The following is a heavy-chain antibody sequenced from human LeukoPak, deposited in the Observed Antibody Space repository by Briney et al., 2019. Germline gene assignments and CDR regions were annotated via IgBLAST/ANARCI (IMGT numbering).Heavy chain of an antibody. J-gene: IGHJ4*02. CDR1: GFTIMNSA. Sequence: GGSLRLSCAASGFTIMNSAMNWVRQAPGKGLEWVSAINGTAIDTDYADSVKGRFTISRDFSRNTLYLQMNSLRAEDTAVYYCARVFRPMVRGVPLPDYWGQGTLVTVSS. V-gene: IGHV3-23*01. CDR2: INGTAIDT. D-gene: IGHD3-10*01. CDR3: ARVFRPMVRGVPLPDY.